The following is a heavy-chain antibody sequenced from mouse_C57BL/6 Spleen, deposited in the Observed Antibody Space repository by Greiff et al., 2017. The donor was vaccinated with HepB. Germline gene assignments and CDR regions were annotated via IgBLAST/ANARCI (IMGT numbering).Heavy chain of an antibody. D-gene: IGHD1-1*01. CDR1: GFTFSDYG. CDR2: ISSGSSTI. Sequence: EVKLMESGGGLVKPGGSLKLSCAASGFTFSDYGMHWVRQAPEKGLEWVAYISSGSSTIYYADTVKGRFTISRDNAKNTLLLQMTSLRSEDTSMYYCARRITTVVENYFDYWGQGTTLTVSS. J-gene: IGHJ2*01. V-gene: IGHV5-17*01. CDR3: ARRITTVVENYFDY.